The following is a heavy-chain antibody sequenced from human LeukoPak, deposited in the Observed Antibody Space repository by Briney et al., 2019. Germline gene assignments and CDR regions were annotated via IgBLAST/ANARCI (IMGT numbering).Heavy chain of an antibody. J-gene: IGHJ4*02. D-gene: IGHD1-26*01. CDR3: ARVVQGSSDY. Sequence: GGSLRLSCAASGFTFSSYGMHWVRQAPGKGLEWVAFIRYDGSNKYYADSVKGRFTISRDNAKNSLYLQMNSLRAEDTAVYYCARVVQGSSDYWGQGTLVTVSS. V-gene: IGHV3-30*02. CDR1: GFTFSSYG. CDR2: IRYDGSNK.